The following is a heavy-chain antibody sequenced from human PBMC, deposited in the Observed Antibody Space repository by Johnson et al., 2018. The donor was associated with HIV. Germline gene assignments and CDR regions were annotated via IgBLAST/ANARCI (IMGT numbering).Heavy chain of an antibody. D-gene: IGHD1-26*01. J-gene: IGHJ3*02. CDR3: AKGDGIVCGSDAFDI. CDR1: GFTFSDYG. Sequence: QVQLVESGGGVVQPGRSLRLSCAASGFTFSDYGIHWVRQAPGKGLEWVAVVWSDGNNRYYADSVKGRFTISRDNPKNTLYLQMSSLRAEDTAVYYCAKGDGIVCGSDAFDIWGQGTMVSVSS. V-gene: IGHV3-33*06. CDR2: VWSDGNNR.